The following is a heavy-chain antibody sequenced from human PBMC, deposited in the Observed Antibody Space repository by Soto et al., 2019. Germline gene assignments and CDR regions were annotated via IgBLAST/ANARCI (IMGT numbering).Heavy chain of an antibody. V-gene: IGHV3-30-3*01. CDR1: GFSFSSYA. Sequence: QVQLVESGGGVVQPGRSLRLSCAASGFSFSSYAMHWVRQAPGKGLEWVASISYGGTNKYYADSVKGRFTISRDNSENPLYLQMNSLRPEDTAVFYCASAGGGGFNLSFFFDYWGLGTLVTVSS. CDR2: ISYGGTNK. CDR3: ASAGGGGFNLSFFFDY. D-gene: IGHD5-12*01. J-gene: IGHJ4*02.